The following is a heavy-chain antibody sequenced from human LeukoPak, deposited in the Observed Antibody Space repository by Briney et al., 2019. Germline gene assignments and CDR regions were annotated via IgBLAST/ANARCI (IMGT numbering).Heavy chain of an antibody. V-gene: IGHV4-30-4*01. Sequence: PSETLSLTCTVSGGSISSGDYYWSWIRQPPGKDLEWIGYIYYSGSTYYNPSLKSRVTISVDTSKNQFSLKLSSVTAADTAVYYCARDGRKKDTAIYWGQGTLVTVSS. D-gene: IGHD5-18*01. CDR1: GGSISSGDYY. CDR3: ARDGRKKDTAIY. CDR2: IYYSGST. J-gene: IGHJ4*02.